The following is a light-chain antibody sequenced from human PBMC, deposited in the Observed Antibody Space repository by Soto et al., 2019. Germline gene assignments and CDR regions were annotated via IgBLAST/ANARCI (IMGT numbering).Light chain of an antibody. V-gene: IGKV2-29*03. CDR3: MQDAQVT. J-gene: IGKJ5*01. Sequence: DIVLTQSPLSLPVIPGEPASISCRSSQSLQYSNGYNYLDWYFQKPGQSPQLLIYEVSNRFSGVPDRFSGSGSGTDFTLKISRVEAEDVGVYYCMQDAQVTFGQGTRLEIK. CDR2: EVS. CDR1: QSLQYSNGYNY.